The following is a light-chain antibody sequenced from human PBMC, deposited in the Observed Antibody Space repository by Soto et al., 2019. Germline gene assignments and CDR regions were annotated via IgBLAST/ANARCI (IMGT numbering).Light chain of an antibody. Sequence: EIQMTQSPSSMSASVGDRVTISCRASRTISSYLIWYQQKPGKAPQLLIYGASTLQSGVSSRFSGSGFGTEFTLTITNLQPEDFATYYCQQSYSSPRTFGQGTKIDIK. CDR2: GAS. V-gene: IGKV1-39*01. CDR3: QQSYSSPRT. J-gene: IGKJ2*02. CDR1: RTISSY.